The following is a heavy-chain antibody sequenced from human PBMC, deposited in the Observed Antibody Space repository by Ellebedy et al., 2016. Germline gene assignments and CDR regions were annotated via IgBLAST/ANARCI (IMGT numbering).Heavy chain of an antibody. Sequence: GESLKISCAASGFTFSRYAIHWVRQIPGEGLEWVAAILDDGLDKNYRDSVRGRFTISRDNSKNRVYLQMSSLRLEDTAVYYCAKARSSGYDMDVWGQGTTVTVSS. CDR1: GFTFSRYA. CDR3: AKARSSGYDMDV. D-gene: IGHD2-2*01. CDR2: ILDDGLDK. J-gene: IGHJ6*02. V-gene: IGHV3-30*02.